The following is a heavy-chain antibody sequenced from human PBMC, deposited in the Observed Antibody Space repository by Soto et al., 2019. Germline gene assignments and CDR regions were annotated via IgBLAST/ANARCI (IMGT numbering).Heavy chain of an antibody. J-gene: IGHJ3*02. V-gene: IGHV1-24*01. D-gene: IGHD2-15*01. CDR1: GYSLTECS. CDR3: ATVPPESYCSGGSCYYAFHI. Sequence: PSGKVSCKVSGYSLTECSMHWVRQSPGKGLEWMGGFDPEDGETIYAQKFQGRVTMTEDTSTDTAYMELSSLRSEDTAVYYCATVPPESYCSGGSCYYAFHIWGQGTMVTVSS. CDR2: FDPEDGET.